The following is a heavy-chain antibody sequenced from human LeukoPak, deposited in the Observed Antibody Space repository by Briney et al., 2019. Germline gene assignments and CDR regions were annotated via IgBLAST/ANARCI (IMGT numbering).Heavy chain of an antibody. V-gene: IGHV1-2*02. CDR1: GYTFTGYY. J-gene: IGHJ3*02. CDR2: INPNSGGT. CDR3: ARDLQWLVPGDAFDI. Sequence: ASVKVSCKASGYTFTGYYMHWVRQAPGQGLEWMGWINPNSGGTNYAQKFQGRVTMTRDTSISTAYVELSRLRSDDTAVYYCARDLQWLVPGDAFDIWGQGTMVTVSS. D-gene: IGHD6-19*01.